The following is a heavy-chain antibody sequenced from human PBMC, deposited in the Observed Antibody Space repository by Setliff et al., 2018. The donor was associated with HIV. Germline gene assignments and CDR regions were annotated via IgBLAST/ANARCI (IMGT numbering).Heavy chain of an antibody. V-gene: IGHV3-21*01. Sequence: GGSLRLSCAASGFTFSTYGMHWVRQAPWKGLEWVSSISSTGTYIYYADSMKGRFTISRDNAKNSLYLQMNSLRAEETAVYFCARPTNIDTLYYGSKSFYMYYYCMDVWGQGTTVTVSS. D-gene: IGHD3-10*01. CDR2: ISSTGTYI. CDR1: GFTFSTYG. J-gene: IGHJ6*02. CDR3: ARPTNIDTLYYGSKSFYMYYYCMDV.